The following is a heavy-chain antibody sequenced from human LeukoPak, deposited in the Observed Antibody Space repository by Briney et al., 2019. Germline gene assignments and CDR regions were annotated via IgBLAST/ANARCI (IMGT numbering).Heavy chain of an antibody. CDR2: INYSGST. J-gene: IGHJ3*02. D-gene: IGHD3-22*01. CDR1: GCTISSYY. CDR3: ARWRTNYYDSSGYYFFAFDM. Sequence: SETLSLTCTVSGCTISSYYWSWIRQPPGKGLEWIGYINYSGSTNYNPSLKSRVTITVNTSKNQFSLKLSSVTAADTAVYYCARWRTNYYDSSGYYFFAFDMWGQGTMVTVS. V-gene: IGHV4-59*01.